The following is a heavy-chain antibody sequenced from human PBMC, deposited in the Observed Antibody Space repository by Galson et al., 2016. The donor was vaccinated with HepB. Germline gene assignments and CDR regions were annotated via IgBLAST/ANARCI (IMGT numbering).Heavy chain of an antibody. J-gene: IGHJ6*02. CDR1: GFTFSSYA. D-gene: IGHD2-2*01. V-gene: IGHV3-30-3*01. CDR2: ISYDGSNK. CDR3: AREVVPAANGYYYYGGMDV. Sequence: SLRLSCAASGFTFSSYAMHWVRQAPGKGLEWVAVISYDGSNKYYADSVKGRFTISRDNSKNTLYLQMNSLRAEDTAVYYCAREVVPAANGYYYYGGMDVWGQGTTVTVSS.